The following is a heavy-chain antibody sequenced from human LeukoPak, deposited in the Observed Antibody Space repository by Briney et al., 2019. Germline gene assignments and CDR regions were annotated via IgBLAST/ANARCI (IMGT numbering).Heavy chain of an antibody. V-gene: IGHV1-2*02. Sequence: ASVKVSCKASGYTFTGYYTHWVRQAPGQGLEWMGWINPNSGGTNYAQKFQGRVTMTRDTSISTAYMELSRLRSDDTAVYYCARVVVVPAAPMDVWGKGTTVTVSS. CDR2: INPNSGGT. J-gene: IGHJ6*04. CDR1: GYTFTGYY. D-gene: IGHD2-2*01. CDR3: ARVVVVPAAPMDV.